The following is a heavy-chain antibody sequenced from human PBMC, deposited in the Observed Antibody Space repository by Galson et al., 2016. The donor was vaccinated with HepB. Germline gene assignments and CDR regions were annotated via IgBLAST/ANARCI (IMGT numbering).Heavy chain of an antibody. V-gene: IGHV1-2*02. CDR1: GYTFTGYY. J-gene: IGHJ3*02. D-gene: IGHD6-25*01. Sequence: SVKVSCKASGYTFTGYYMHWVRQAPGQGLEWMGWINPDSGVTSYAQKFRGRVTMTRDTSISTAYMELTSLTSDATAIYYCATSTGYRSGWGAFDIWGQGTMVTVSS. CDR2: INPDSGVT. CDR3: ATSTGYRSGWGAFDI.